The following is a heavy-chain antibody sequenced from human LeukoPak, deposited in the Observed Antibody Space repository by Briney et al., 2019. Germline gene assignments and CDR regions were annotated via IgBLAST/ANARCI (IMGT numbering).Heavy chain of an antibody. Sequence: ASVKVSCKASGYTFTGYYMHWVRQAPGQGLEWMGWINPNSGGTNYAQKFQGRVTMTRDTSISTAYMELSRLRSDDTAAYYGARAATVTPDYWGQGTLVTVSS. CDR3: ARAATVTPDY. V-gene: IGHV1-2*02. CDR2: INPNSGGT. J-gene: IGHJ4*02. CDR1: GYTFTGYY. D-gene: IGHD4-17*01.